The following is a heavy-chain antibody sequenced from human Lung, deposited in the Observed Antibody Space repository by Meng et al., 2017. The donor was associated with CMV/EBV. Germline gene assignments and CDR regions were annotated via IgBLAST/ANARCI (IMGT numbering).Heavy chain of an antibody. Sequence: DSVKGRFTISRDNSKNTESLHMNSLRAEDTAVYYCARGPEMATITPFDYWGQGTLVPVSS. V-gene: IGHV3-30*07. CDR3: ARGPEMATITPFDY. J-gene: IGHJ4*02. D-gene: IGHD5-24*01.